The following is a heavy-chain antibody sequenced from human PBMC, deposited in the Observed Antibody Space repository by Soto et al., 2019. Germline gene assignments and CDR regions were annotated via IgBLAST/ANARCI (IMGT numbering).Heavy chain of an antibody. CDR2: ISGSGGST. CDR1: GFTFSSYA. Sequence: EVQLLESGGGLVQPGGSLRLSCAASGFTFSSYAMSWVRQAPGKGLEWVSAISGSGGSTYYADSVQGRFTISRDNSKNTLYLQMNRLRAYDTAVYYCAKNPGEFLDHCDYCGQGTLVTVSS. J-gene: IGHJ4*02. CDR3: AKNPGEFLDHCDY. D-gene: IGHD3-10*01. V-gene: IGHV3-23*01.